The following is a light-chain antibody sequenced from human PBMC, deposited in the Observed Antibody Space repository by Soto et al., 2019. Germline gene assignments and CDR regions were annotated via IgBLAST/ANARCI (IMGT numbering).Light chain of an antibody. V-gene: IGLV1-51*01. CDR3: GTWDTSLSAVV. CDR2: DNN. Sequence: QSVLTQPPSVSAAPGQKVTISCSGSSSNIGKNYVSWYQRLPGTAPTLLIYDNNERSSGIPDRFSGSKSGTSATLGIAGLQTWDEADYYCGTWDTSLSAVVFGGGTKLTVL. CDR1: SSNIGKNY. J-gene: IGLJ2*01.